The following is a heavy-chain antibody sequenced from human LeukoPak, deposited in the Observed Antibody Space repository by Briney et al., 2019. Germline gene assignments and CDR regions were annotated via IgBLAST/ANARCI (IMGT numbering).Heavy chain of an antibody. D-gene: IGHD5-18*01. CDR2: IYYSGST. CDR3: ARDGRIQLWFAFDI. V-gene: IGHV4-59*01. CDR1: GGSISSYY. Sequence: PSETLSLTCTVSGGSISSYYWSWIRQPPGKGLEWIGYIYYSGSTNYNPSLRSRVTTSVDTSKNQFSLKLSSVTAADTAVYYCARDGRIQLWFAFDIWGQGTMVTVSS. J-gene: IGHJ3*02.